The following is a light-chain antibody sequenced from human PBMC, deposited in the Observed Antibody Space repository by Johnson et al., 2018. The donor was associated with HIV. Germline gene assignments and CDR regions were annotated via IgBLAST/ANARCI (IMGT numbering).Light chain of an antibody. CDR2: DNN. J-gene: IGLJ1*01. CDR1: GSNLGNNY. CDR3: EAWDNSLRV. V-gene: IGLV1-51*01. Sequence: QSVLTQPPSVSAAPGQKVTISCSGSGSNLGNNYVSWYQQLPGTAPKLLIFDNNKRPSGIPDRSSGPKSRTSATLGITGLQTGDEADHYCEAWDNSLRVFGTGTKVTVL.